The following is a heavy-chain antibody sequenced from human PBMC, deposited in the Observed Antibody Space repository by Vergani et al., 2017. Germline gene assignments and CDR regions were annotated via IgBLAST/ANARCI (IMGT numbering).Heavy chain of an antibody. CDR2: IYYSGST. D-gene: IGHD3-3*01. J-gene: IGHJ3*02. V-gene: IGHV4-31*11. Sequence: QVQLQESGPGLVKPSQTLSLTCAVSGGSISSGGYYWSWIRQHPGKGLEWIGYIYYSGSTYYNPSLKSRVTISVETSKNQFSLKLSSVTAADTAVYYCARAPIGSTIFEVVIIRFAFDIWGQRTMVTVSS. CDR3: ARAPIGSTIFEVVIIRFAFDI. CDR1: GGSISSGGYY.